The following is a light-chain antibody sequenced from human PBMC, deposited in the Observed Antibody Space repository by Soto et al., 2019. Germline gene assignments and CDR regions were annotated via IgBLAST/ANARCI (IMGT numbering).Light chain of an antibody. CDR2: GNT. Sequence: QSVLTQPPSVSGAPRQRVTISCTGSSSNIGAGYHVQWYQQLPGAAPRLLIFGNTNRPSGVPDRFSGSRSATSASLAISGLQAEDEADYYCQSYDISLSVSVVFGGGTKVTVL. V-gene: IGLV1-40*01. CDR3: QSYDISLSVSVV. J-gene: IGLJ2*01. CDR1: SSNIGAGYH.